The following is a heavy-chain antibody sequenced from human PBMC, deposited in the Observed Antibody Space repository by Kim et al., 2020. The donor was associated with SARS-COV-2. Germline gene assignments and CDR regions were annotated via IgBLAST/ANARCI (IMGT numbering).Heavy chain of an antibody. CDR2: IYTSGST. CDR3: ARERVRGVIDY. V-gene: IGHV4-61*02. Sequence: SETLSLTCTVSGGSISSGSYYWSWIRQPAGKGLEWIGRIYTSGSTNYNPSLKSRVTISVDTSKNQFSLKLSSVTAADTAVYYCARERVRGVIDYWGQGTLVTVSS. D-gene: IGHD3-10*01. J-gene: IGHJ4*02. CDR1: GGSISSGSYY.